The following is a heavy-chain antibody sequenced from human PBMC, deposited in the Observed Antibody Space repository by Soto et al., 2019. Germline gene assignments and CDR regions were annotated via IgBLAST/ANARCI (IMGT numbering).Heavy chain of an antibody. CDR2: ITGTSGST. Sequence: GGSLRLSCAASGFTFSSYAMTWVRQAPGKGLEWVSSITGTSGSTYYADSVRGRFTISRDNSNNTLYLQMNSLRAEDTGVYYCAKYWGVTTAFFDYWGHGXLVTVS. D-gene: IGHD3-10*01. CDR3: AKYWGVTTAFFDY. J-gene: IGHJ4*01. CDR1: GFTFSSYA. V-gene: IGHV3-23*01.